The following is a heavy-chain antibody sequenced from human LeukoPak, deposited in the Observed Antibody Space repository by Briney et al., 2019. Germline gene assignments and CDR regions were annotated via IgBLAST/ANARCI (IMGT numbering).Heavy chain of an antibody. CDR2: IRYDGSNK. V-gene: IGHV3-30*02. CDR3: AKDLSGVDSSGWDGDY. Sequence: GGSLRLSCAASGFTFSSYGMHWVRQAPGKGLEWVAFIRYDGSNKYYADSVKGRFTISRDNSKNTLYLQMNSLRAEDTAVYYCAKDLSGVDSSGWDGDYWGQGTLVTVSS. J-gene: IGHJ4*02. CDR1: GFTFSSYG. D-gene: IGHD6-19*01.